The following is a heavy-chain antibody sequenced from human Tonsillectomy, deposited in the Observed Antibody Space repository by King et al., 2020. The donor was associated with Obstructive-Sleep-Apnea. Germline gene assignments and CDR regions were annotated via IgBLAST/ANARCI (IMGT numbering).Heavy chain of an antibody. CDR1: GYSFTSYW. V-gene: IGHV5-51*01. D-gene: IGHD2-15*01. J-gene: IGHJ2*01. CDR2: IYPGDSDT. Sequence: VQLVESGAEVKKSGESLKISCKGSGYSFTSYWIGWVRQMPGKGLEWMGIIYPGDSDTRYSPSFQGQVTISADKSISTAYLQWSSLKASDTAMYYCARRTLYNCSGGSCYSNWGRGTLVTVSS. CDR3: ARRTLYNCSGGSCYSN.